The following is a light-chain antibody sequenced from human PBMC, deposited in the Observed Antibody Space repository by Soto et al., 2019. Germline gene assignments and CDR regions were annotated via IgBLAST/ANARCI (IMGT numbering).Light chain of an antibody. CDR1: QSVASN. CDR3: QQYDKWPYT. V-gene: IGKV3-15*01. CDR2: GAF. Sequence: EIVLTQSPATLSVSPGERATLSCRTSQSVASNFAWYQQKPGQAPRLLVYGAFIRAPGFPVRFRGSGSGSEFTLTISSLQSEDGATYYCQQYDKWPYTVGQGTK. J-gene: IGKJ2*01.